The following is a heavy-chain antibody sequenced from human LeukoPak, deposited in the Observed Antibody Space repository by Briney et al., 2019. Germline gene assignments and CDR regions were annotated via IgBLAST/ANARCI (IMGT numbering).Heavy chain of an antibody. V-gene: IGHV3-23*01. J-gene: IGHJ3*02. CDR1: GFTFSNYA. Sequence: GGSLRLSCAASGFTFSNYAMRWVRQAPGKGLEWVSGISGSGDSTYYADSVKGRFTISRDNSKNTLYLQMNSLRAQDTAVYYCARDLLYYDSVFDIWGQGTMVTVSS. CDR3: ARDLLYYDSVFDI. CDR2: ISGSGDST. D-gene: IGHD3-22*01.